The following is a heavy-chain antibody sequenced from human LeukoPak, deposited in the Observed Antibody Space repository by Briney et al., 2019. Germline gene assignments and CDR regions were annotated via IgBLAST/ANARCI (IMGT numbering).Heavy chain of an antibody. CDR3: ARGPITIFGVVMYYFDY. Sequence: GASVKVSCKASGYTFTGYYMHWVRQAPGQGLEWMGWINPNSGGTNYAQKFQGRVTMTRDTSISTAYMELSRLRSDDTAVYYCARGPITIFGVVMYYFDYWGQGTLVTVPS. CDR2: INPNSGGT. D-gene: IGHD3-3*01. V-gene: IGHV1-2*02. CDR1: GYTFTGYY. J-gene: IGHJ4*02.